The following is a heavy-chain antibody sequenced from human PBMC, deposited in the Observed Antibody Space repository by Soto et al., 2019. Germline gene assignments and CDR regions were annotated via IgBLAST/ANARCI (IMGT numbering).Heavy chain of an antibody. CDR1: GFTFSSYA. D-gene: IGHD5-18*01. V-gene: IGHV3-30-3*01. J-gene: IGHJ4*02. Sequence: LRLSCAASGFTFSSYAMHWVRQAPGKGLEWVAVISYDGNNKYYADSVKGRFTISRDNSKNTLYLQMNSLRAEDTAVYFCARDYTYSYGFFDYWGQGTLVTVSS. CDR2: ISYDGNNK. CDR3: ARDYTYSYGFFDY.